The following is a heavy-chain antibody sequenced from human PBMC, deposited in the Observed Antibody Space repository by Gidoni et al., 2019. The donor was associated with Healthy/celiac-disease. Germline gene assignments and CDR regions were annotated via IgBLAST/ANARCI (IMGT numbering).Heavy chain of an antibody. D-gene: IGHD1-7*01. CDR2: ISGSGGST. Sequence: EVQLLVHGEGLVPPGGSRTPSCAVSGSTFGCYAMSWVRQSPGKGLEWVSAISGSGGSTYYADSVKSRFTISRDNSKNSLYLQMNSLRAEDTAVYYCANPTGTTAGMDVWGQGTTVTVSS. V-gene: IGHV3-23*01. J-gene: IGHJ6*02. CDR3: ANPTGTTAGMDV. CDR1: GSTFGCYA.